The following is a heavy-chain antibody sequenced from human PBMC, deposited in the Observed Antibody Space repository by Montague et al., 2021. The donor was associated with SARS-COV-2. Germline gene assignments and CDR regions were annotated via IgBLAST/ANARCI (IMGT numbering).Heavy chain of an antibody. D-gene: IGHD2-15*01. V-gene: IGHV4-59*08. CDR3: ARHDSATLPAVY. J-gene: IGHJ4*02. CDR2: ISDSGST. CDR1: GGSISSFY. Sequence: SETLSLTCTVSGGSISSFYWSWFRQPPAKGLEWIGYISDSGSTNYNPSLTSRVTMSVDTSKNQFSLKVNSVTAADTAVYYCARHDSATLPAVYWGQGTLVTVSS.